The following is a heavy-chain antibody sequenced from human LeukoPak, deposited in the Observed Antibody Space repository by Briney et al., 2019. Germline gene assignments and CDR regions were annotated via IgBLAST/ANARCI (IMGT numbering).Heavy chain of an antibody. CDR1: GFTFDDYA. V-gene: IGHV3-9*01. D-gene: IGHD3-3*01. CDR3: AKDPSYDFWSGYHKGGFDY. Sequence: GGSLRLSCAASGFTFDDYAMHWVRQAPGKGLEWVPGISWNSGSIGYADSVKGRFTISRDNAKNSLYLQMNSLRAEDTALYYCAKDPSYDFWSGYHKGGFDYWGQGTLVTVSS. CDR2: ISWNSGSI. J-gene: IGHJ4*02.